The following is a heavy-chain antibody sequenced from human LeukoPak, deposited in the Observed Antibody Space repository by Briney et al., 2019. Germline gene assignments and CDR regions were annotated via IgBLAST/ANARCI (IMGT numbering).Heavy chain of an antibody. V-gene: IGHV4-34*01. CDR2: INHSGST. J-gene: IGHJ4*02. D-gene: IGHD6-6*01. CDR3: AREGTESSSWGFDY. Sequence: SETLSLTCTVSGGSISSYYWSWIRQPPGKGLEWIGEINHSGSTNYNPSLKSRVTISVDTSKNQFSLKLSSVTAADTAVYYCAREGTESSSWGFDYWGQGTPVTVSS. CDR1: GGSISSYY.